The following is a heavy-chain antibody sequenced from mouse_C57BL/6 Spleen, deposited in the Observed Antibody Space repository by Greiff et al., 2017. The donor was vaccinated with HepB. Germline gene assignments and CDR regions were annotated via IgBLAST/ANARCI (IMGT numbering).Heavy chain of an antibody. CDR3: ARSWAAQATPWFAY. V-gene: IGHV1-55*01. Sequence: VQLQQPGAELVKPGASVKMSCKASGYTFTSYWITWVKQRPGQGLEWIGDIYPGSGSTNYNEKFKSKATLTVDTSSSTAYMQLSSLTSEDSAVYYCARSWAAQATPWFAYWGQGTLVTVSA. CDR1: GYTFTSYW. D-gene: IGHD3-2*02. CDR2: IYPGSGST. J-gene: IGHJ3*01.